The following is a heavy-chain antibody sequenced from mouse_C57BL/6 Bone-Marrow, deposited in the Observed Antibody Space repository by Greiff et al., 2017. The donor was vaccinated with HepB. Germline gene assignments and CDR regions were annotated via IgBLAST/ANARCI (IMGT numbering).Heavy chain of an antibody. V-gene: IGHV7-3*01. CDR2: IRNKANGYTT. J-gene: IGHJ2*01. Sequence: EVMLVESGGGLVQPGGSLSLSCAASGFTFTDYYMSWVRQPPGKALEWLGFIRNKANGYTTEYSASVKGRFTISRDNSQSILYLQMNALRAEDSATYYCARSPYYFYFDYWGQGTTLTVSS. CDR1: GFTFTDYY. CDR3: ARSPYYFYFDY. D-gene: IGHD2-10*01.